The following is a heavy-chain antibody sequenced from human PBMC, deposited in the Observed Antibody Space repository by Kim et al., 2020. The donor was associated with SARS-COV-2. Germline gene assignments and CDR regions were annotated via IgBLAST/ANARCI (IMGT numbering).Heavy chain of an antibody. V-gene: IGHV3-74*01. CDR2: SNP. Sequence: SNPLFPDSAKGRFTITRDNAKNTLDLQVNSLRAEDTAVYDCARTSNRGFDNWGKGTLVTVSS. D-gene: IGHD3-16*01. CDR3: ARTSNRGFDN. J-gene: IGHJ4*02.